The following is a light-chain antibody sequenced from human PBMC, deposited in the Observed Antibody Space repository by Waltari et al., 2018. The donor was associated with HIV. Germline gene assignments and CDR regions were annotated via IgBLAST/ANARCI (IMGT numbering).Light chain of an antibody. J-gene: IGLJ1*01. CDR2: EVT. CDR3: CSCPRSGIRYV. V-gene: IGLV2-23*02. CDR1: SSNVGSADL. Sequence: QSALTQPASVSGSHGQSITISCTGTSSNVGSADLVSWYQQHPGEAPKLIIYEVTKRPSGVSNRFSGSKSGNTASLTISGLQAEDEADYYCCSCPRSGIRYVFGTGTKVTVL.